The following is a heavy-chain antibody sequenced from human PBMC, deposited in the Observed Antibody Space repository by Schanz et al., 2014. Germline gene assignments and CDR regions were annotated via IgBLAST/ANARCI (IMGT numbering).Heavy chain of an antibody. CDR2: ISYDGRNN. V-gene: IGHV3-30*18. Sequence: VQLVESGGGLVQPGRSLRLSCAASGFPFNEYGMHWVRQAPGNGLEWVAYISYDGRNNFQADSVRGRFTISRDSSKNTLYLQMNSLRADDTAVYYCAKSKSQLPLFDYWGQGTLVAVSS. CDR3: AKSKSQLPLFDY. CDR1: GFPFNEYG. D-gene: IGHD2-21*01. J-gene: IGHJ4*02.